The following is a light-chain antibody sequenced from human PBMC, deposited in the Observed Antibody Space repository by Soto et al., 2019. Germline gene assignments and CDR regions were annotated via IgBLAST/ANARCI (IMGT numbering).Light chain of an antibody. J-gene: IGKJ1*01. CDR1: QSISSY. CDR2: KAS. CDR3: QQSYSTPGT. Sequence: DIQMTQSPSTLSASAGDTVTITCRASQSISSYLNWYQQKPGKAPNLLIYKASSLESGVPSRFSGNGSGTEFTLTISSLQPEDFATYYCQQSYSTPGTFGQGTKVDIK. V-gene: IGKV1-39*01.